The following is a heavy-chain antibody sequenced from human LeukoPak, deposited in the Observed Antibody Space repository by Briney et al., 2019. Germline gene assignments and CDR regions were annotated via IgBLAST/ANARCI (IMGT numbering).Heavy chain of an antibody. CDR3: AEDSAGGYGTLPGAFDV. J-gene: IGHJ3*01. CDR2: ISGTGRTT. CDR1: GFTFSTYA. Sequence: GGSLRLSCVASGFTFSTYAMTWVRQAPGKGLEWVSGISGTGRTTYYADSVKGRFTISRDNSKNTLYLQMNSLRAEDTAVYYCAEDSAGGYGTLPGAFDVWGQGTMVTVSS. D-gene: IGHD4-17*01. V-gene: IGHV3-23*01.